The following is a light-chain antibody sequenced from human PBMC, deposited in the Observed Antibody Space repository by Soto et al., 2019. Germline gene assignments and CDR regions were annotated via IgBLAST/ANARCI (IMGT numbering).Light chain of an antibody. Sequence: QSVLTQPPSASGTPGQTIAISCSGGTSTIGSHTVNWYQQLPGTAPRLLIYSNTQRPSGVPDRFSGSKSGTSASLAISGLQSEYDGDYYSAAWDDSLNGVVFGGGTKLTVL. J-gene: IGLJ2*01. V-gene: IGLV1-44*01. CDR2: SNT. CDR1: TSTIGSHT. CDR3: AAWDDSLNGVV.